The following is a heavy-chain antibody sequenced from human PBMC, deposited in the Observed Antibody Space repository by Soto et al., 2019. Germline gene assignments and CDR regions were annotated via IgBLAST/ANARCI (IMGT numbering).Heavy chain of an antibody. CDR1: GFSFDDYG. V-gene: IGHV3-9*01. Sequence: EVQLVESGGGSVQPGRSLRLSCAASGFSFDDYGMHWVRQGPGKGLEWVSGISWNSGDIYYADSVKGRFTISRDNAKRSLYLKMNSLRTEDTALYYWAKDNALDRDGPFEYWGQGILVTVSS. CDR2: ISWNSGDI. CDR3: AKDNALDRDGPFEY. D-gene: IGHD2-2*03. J-gene: IGHJ4*02.